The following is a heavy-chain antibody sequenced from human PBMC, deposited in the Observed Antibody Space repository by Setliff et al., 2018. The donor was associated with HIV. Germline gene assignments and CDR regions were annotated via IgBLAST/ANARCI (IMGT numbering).Heavy chain of an antibody. CDR3: ARELEYSSGWFLVDY. CDR1: GASISSGLYY. CDR2: IHSSGSA. D-gene: IGHD6-19*01. Sequence: SETLSLTCTVSGASISSGLYYWNWIRQPAGKGLEWIGRIHSSGSANYSPSLESRVTMSIDTSKSQFSLRLTSVTAADTAVYYCARELEYSSGWFLVDYWGQGALVTVSS. J-gene: IGHJ4*02. V-gene: IGHV4-61*02.